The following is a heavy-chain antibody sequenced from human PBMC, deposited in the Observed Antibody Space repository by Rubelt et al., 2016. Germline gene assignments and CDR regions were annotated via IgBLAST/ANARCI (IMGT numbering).Heavy chain of an antibody. Sequence: GQLQESGPGLVKPSPTLSLTCPVSGVSMSTGGPYWSWFRPHPGRALERIGYIYYTRNTYSNPSPKSRVPIPVDTSTNQFYLKLSSVNATDTAVYYCARPHLVTIIGIITSYHFDYWGRGTLVTVSS. J-gene: IGHJ4*02. D-gene: IGHD3-3*01. CDR2: IYYTRNT. CDR3: ARPHLVTIIGIITSYHFDY. V-gene: IGHV4-31*03. CDR1: GVSMSTGGPY.